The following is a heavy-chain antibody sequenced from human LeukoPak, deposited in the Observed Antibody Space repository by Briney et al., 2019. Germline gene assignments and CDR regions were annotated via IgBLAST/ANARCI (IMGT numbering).Heavy chain of an antibody. CDR2: ISSSSSTI. V-gene: IGHV3-48*01. Sequence: GGSLRLSCAASGFTFSSYSMNWVRQAPGKGLEWVSYISSSSSTIYYADSVKGRFTISRDKPKNSLYLQMNSLRAEDTAVYYCASDFLGLFDIWGQGTMVTVSS. D-gene: IGHD3-16*01. CDR1: GFTFSSYS. J-gene: IGHJ3*02. CDR3: ASDFLGLFDI.